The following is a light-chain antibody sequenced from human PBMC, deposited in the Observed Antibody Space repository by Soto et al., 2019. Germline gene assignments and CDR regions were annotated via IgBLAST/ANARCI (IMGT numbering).Light chain of an antibody. CDR2: NNN. V-gene: IGLV1-44*01. J-gene: IGLJ3*02. CDR3: AAWDASLNALV. CDR1: SSNIGSNS. Sequence: QSVLTQPPSASGTPGQRVTISCSGASSNIGSNSVTWYQQLPGTAPQLLIYNNNQRPSGIPDRFSGSKSGTSASLGITGLQSGDEADYYCAAWDASLNALVFGGGTKLTVL.